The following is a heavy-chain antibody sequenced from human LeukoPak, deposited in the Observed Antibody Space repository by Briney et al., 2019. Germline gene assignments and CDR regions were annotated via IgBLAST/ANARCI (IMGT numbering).Heavy chain of an antibody. CDR1: GFTFSSYS. V-gene: IGHV3-48*01. D-gene: IGHD2-8*01. CDR3: ARGRYCTNGVCYSYSSNWFDP. CDR2: ISSSSSTI. J-gene: IGHJ5*02. Sequence: GGSLRLSCAASGFTFSSYSMNWVRQAPGKGLEWVSYISSSSSTIYYADSVKGRFTISRDNAKNSLYLQMNSLRAEDTAVYYCARGRYCTNGVCYSYSSNWFDPWGQGTLVTVSS.